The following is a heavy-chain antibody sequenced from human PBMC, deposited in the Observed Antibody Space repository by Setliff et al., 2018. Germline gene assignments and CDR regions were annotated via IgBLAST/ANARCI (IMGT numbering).Heavy chain of an antibody. CDR3: ARDLGAYCGGDCYLGH. J-gene: IGHJ4*02. V-gene: IGHV1-18*01. D-gene: IGHD2-21*02. CDR1: GYTFTRCA. CDR2: ISANGQT. Sequence: ASVKVSCKASGYTFTRCAISWVRQAPGQGLEWMGWISANGQTKYTHKLQDRVILSTDTSTDTAYMELSSLTVDDTAVYYCARDLGAYCGGDCYLGHWGQGTLVTVSS.